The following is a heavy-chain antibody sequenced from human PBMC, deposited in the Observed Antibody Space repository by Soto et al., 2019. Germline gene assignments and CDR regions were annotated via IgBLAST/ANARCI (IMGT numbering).Heavy chain of an antibody. CDR1: GYTSTTYV. V-gene: IGHV1-3*01. J-gene: IGHJ6*02. Sequence: ASVKVSCKASGYTSTTYVMHWVRQAPGQRLEWMGWLNAGNDNTEYSRKLQGRVTITRDTSASTVYMEVSSLSSEDTAVYYCARVGQNYYGMDVWG. CDR3: ARVGQNYYGMDV. CDR2: LNAGNDNT. D-gene: IGHD3-3*01.